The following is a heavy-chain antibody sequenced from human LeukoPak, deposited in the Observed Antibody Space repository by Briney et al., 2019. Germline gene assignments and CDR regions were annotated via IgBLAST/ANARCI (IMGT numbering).Heavy chain of an antibody. D-gene: IGHD6-13*01. CDR1: GGTFSSYA. CDR3: ATSPATGNIYFDL. CDR2: IIPILGIA. V-gene: IGHV1-69*04. Sequence: GASVKVSCKASGGTFSSYAISWVRQAPGQGLEWMGRIIPILGIANYAQKFQGRVTITADKSTSTAYMELSSLRAEDTAVYYCATSPATGNIYFDLWGRGTLVTVSS. J-gene: IGHJ2*01.